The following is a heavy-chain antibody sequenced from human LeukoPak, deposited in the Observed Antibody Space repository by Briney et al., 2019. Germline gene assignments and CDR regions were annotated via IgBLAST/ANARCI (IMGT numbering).Heavy chain of an antibody. D-gene: IGHD5-18*01. CDR2: VSSHGINA. J-gene: IGHJ4*02. CDR1: GFTFSSYA. CDR3: VKDKWLRVYSYGPFDH. V-gene: IGHV3-64D*06. Sequence: GGSLRLSCSASGFTFSSYAMHWVRQAPGKALEYISTVSSHGINAYYADSVKGRFTISRDNSKNTLDLQLNSLRPEDTAVYYCVKDKWLRVYSYGPFDHWGQGTLVTVSS.